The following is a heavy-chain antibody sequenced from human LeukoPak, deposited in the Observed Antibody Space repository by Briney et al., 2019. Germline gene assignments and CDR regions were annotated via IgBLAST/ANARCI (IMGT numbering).Heavy chain of an antibody. CDR2: ISGSGGST. D-gene: IGHD5-18*01. Sequence: QSGGSLRLSCAASGFTFSSYAMSWVRQAPGKGLEWVSAISGSGGSTYYADSVKGRFTISRDNSKNTLYLQMNSLRAEDTAVYYCAKTLAAINNAFDIWGQGTMVTVSS. V-gene: IGHV3-23*01. J-gene: IGHJ3*02. CDR1: GFTFSSYA. CDR3: AKTLAAINNAFDI.